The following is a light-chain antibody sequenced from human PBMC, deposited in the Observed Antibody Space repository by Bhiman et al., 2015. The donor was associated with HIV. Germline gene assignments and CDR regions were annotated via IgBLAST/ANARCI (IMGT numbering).Light chain of an antibody. Sequence: QSALTQPASVSGSPGQSITISCTGTSSDVGGYNHVSWYQQHPGTAPKLMIYDVSLRPSGVSNRFSGSKSGNTASLTISGLQAEDEADYYCSSYTSSSTLLFGGGTKLTVL. J-gene: IGLJ2*01. CDR2: DVS. V-gene: IGLV2-14*01. CDR3: SSYTSSSTLL. CDR1: SSDVGGYNH.